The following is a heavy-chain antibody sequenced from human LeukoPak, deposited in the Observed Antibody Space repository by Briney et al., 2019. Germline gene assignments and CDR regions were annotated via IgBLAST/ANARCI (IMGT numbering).Heavy chain of an antibody. J-gene: IGHJ6*03. CDR1: GVTVSSNY. Sequence: GGSLRLSCAASGVTVSSNYMSWVRQAPGKGLEWVSVIYSGGSTYYADSVKGRFTISRDNSKNTLYLQMNSLRAEDTAVYYCARDLRDYGDYADYYYYYMDVWGKGTTATVSS. CDR2: IYSGGST. V-gene: IGHV3-66*02. D-gene: IGHD4-17*01. CDR3: ARDLRDYGDYADYYYYYMDV.